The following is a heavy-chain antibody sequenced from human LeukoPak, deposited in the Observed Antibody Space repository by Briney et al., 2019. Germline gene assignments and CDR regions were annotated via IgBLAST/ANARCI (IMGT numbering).Heavy chain of an antibody. CDR3: ARGVGQLLSLNWFDP. CDR1: GGSFSGYY. V-gene: IGHV4-34*01. Sequence: SETLSLTCAAYGGSFSGYYWSWIRQPPGKGLEWIGEINHSGSTNYNPSLKSRVTISVDTSKNQFSLKLSSVTAADTAVYYCARGVGQLLSLNWFDPWGQGTLVTVSS. D-gene: IGHD2-2*01. CDR2: INHSGST. J-gene: IGHJ5*02.